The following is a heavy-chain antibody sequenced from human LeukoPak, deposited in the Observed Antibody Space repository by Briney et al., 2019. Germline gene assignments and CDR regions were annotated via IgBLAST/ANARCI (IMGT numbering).Heavy chain of an antibody. D-gene: IGHD5-18*01. CDR2: IYYSGST. CDR1: GGSFSGYY. CDR3: ARHSYTAMATKNNWFDP. V-gene: IGHV4-59*08. Sequence: SETLSLTCAVYGGSFSGYYWSWIRQPPGKGLEWIGYIYYSGSTNYNPSLKSRVTISVDTSKNQFSLKLSSVTAADTAVYYCARHSYTAMATKNNWFDPWGQGTLVTVSS. J-gene: IGHJ5*02.